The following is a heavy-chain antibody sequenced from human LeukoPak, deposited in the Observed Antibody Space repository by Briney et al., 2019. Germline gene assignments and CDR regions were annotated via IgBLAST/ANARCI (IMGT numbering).Heavy chain of an antibody. Sequence: SETLSLTCAVYGGSFSGYYRSWIRQPPGKGLEWIGEINHSGSTNYNPSLKSRVTISVDKSKNQFSLKLSSVTAADTAVYYCARRGSGYYSWYNWFDPWGQGTLVTVSS. CDR2: INHSGST. CDR3: ARRGSGYYSWYNWFDP. V-gene: IGHV4-34*01. CDR1: GGSFSGYY. J-gene: IGHJ5*02. D-gene: IGHD3-22*01.